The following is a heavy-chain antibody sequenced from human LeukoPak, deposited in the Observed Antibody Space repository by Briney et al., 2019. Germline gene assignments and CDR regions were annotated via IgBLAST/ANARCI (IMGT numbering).Heavy chain of an antibody. V-gene: IGHV4-34*01. CDR3: ARVNWYFDL. Sequence: PSETLSLTCAAYGGSFSGYYWSWIRQPPGKGLEWIGEINHSGSTNYNPSLKSRVTISVDTSKNQFSLKLSSVTAADTAVYYCARVNWYFDLWGRGTLVTVSS. CDR1: GGSFSGYY. J-gene: IGHJ2*01. CDR2: INHSGST.